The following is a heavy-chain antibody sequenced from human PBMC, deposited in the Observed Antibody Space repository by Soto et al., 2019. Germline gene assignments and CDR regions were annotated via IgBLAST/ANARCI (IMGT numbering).Heavy chain of an antibody. Sequence: GASVKVSCKASGYTFTSYGISWVRQAPGQGLEWMGWISAYNGNTNYAQKLQGRVTMTTDTSTSTAYMELRSLRSDDTAVYYCARGSSLMGLSRCFDYWGQGTLVTVSS. V-gene: IGHV1-18*01. D-gene: IGHD1-26*01. CDR2: ISAYNGNT. CDR1: GYTFTSYG. CDR3: ARGSSLMGLSRCFDY. J-gene: IGHJ4*02.